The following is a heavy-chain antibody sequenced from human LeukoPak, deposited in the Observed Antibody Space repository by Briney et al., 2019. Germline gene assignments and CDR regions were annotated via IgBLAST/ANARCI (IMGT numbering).Heavy chain of an antibody. J-gene: IGHJ3*02. CDR2: LDGSGASI. CDR3: AKDMTADAFDI. CDR1: GFSFGTHG. D-gene: IGHD3-16*01. V-gene: IGHV3-23*01. Sequence: GGSLRLSCAASGFSFGTHGMSWVRQGPGKGLEWVSALDGSGASIYYTDSVKGRFTISRDNSKNTLFLQMNSLRAEDTAVYYCAKDMTADAFDIWGQGTMVTVSS.